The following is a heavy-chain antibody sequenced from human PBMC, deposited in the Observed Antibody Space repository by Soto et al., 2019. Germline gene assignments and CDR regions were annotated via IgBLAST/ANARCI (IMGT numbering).Heavy chain of an antibody. CDR2: IIPIFGTA. Sequence: SVEVSCKASGGTFSSYAISWVRQAPGQGLEWMGGIIPIFGTANYAQKFQGRVTITADESTSTAYMELSSLRSEDTAVYYCARAAPDIVVVAAAIDVRSYYGMDVWGQGTTFAVSS. V-gene: IGHV1-69*13. J-gene: IGHJ6*02. CDR1: GGTFSSYA. CDR3: ARAAPDIVVVAAAIDVRSYYGMDV. D-gene: IGHD2-2*02.